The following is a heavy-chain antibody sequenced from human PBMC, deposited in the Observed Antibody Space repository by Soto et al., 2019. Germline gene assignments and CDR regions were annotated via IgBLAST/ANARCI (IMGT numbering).Heavy chain of an antibody. CDR2: ITPRFGTP. CDR3: ARDGTLYDSRAYYYLY. Sequence: QMQLVQSGAEVKKPGSSVKVSCKASGGTFSSYTITWVRQAPGQGLEWMGGITPRFGTPNYAQRFRGRVTITADESTSTAYMELSSLRSEDTAMYFCARDGTLYDSRAYYYLYWGQGTLVTVSS. J-gene: IGHJ4*02. CDR1: GGTFSSYT. D-gene: IGHD3-22*01. V-gene: IGHV1-69*01.